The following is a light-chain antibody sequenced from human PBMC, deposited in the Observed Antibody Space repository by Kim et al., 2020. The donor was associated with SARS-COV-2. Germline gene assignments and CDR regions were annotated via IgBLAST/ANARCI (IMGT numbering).Light chain of an antibody. J-gene: IGLJ2*01. V-gene: IGLV1-40*01. Sequence: VTISGTGSRSNSGAGYDVHWYQQLPGTAPKLLIYGNSNRPSGVPDRFSGSKSGTSASLAITGLQAEDEADYYCQSYDSSLSGYVVFGGGTQLTVL. CDR1: RSNSGAGYD. CDR3: QSYDSSLSGYVV. CDR2: GNS.